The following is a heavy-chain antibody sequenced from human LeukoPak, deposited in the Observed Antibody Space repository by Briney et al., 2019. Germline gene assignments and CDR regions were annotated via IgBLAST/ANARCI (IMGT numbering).Heavy chain of an antibody. J-gene: IGHJ4*02. CDR3: ASSRIMITFDRY. CDR1: GGSISSSSYY. Sequence: SETLSLTCTVSGGSISSSSYYWGWIRQPPGKGLEWVGSIYHSGSTYYNPSLKSRVTISVDTSKNQFSLKLSSVTAADTAVYYCASSRIMITFDRYWGQGTLVTVSS. D-gene: IGHD3-16*01. V-gene: IGHV4-39*07. CDR2: IYHSGST.